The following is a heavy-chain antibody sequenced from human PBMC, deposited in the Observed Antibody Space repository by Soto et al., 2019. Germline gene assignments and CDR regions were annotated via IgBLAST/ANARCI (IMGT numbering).Heavy chain of an antibody. D-gene: IGHD2-15*01. J-gene: IGHJ4*02. CDR2: IYYSGST. CDR3: ARESGCSGGSCYFDY. Sequence: QVQLQESGPGLVKPSQTLSLTCTVSDGSISSGGYYWSWIRQHPGKGLEWIGYIYYSGSTYYNPSLKSRVTILVDTSKNQFSLKLSSVTAADTAVYYYARESGCSGGSCYFDYWGQGTLVTVSS. V-gene: IGHV4-31*03. CDR1: DGSISSGGYY.